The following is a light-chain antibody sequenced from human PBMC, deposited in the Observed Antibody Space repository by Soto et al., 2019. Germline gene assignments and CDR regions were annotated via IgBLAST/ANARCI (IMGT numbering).Light chain of an antibody. CDR3: QQYHIYSGK. V-gene: IGKV1-5*03. J-gene: IGKJ1*01. Sequence: DIQMTKSPSSLAACVGNRVTITCRASQTIDSWLAWYQQRPGKPPNLLIYKASTLASGVPSRFSGSGSGTEFTLTINSLQPDDFATYYCQQYHIYSGKFGQGTKVDIK. CDR1: QTIDSW. CDR2: KAS.